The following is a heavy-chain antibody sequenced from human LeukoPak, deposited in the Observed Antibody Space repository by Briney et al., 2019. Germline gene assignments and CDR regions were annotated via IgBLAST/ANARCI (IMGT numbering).Heavy chain of an antibody. CDR3: ARTAYYYYYMDV. CDR1: GVSISSGGFY. J-gene: IGHJ6*03. V-gene: IGHV4-31*03. CDR2: IYYSGST. Sequence: SETLSLTCTVSGVSISSGGFYWSWVRQHPGKGLEWIGYIYYSGSTYYHPSLKSRVTISVDTSKNQFSLKLSSVTAADTAVYYCARTAYYYYYMDVWGKGTTVTVSS.